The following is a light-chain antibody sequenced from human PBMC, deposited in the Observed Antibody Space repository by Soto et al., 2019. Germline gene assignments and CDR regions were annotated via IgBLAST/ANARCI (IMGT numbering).Light chain of an antibody. Sequence: DIQMTQSPSTLSATAGDRVTITCRASQSISSWLAWYQHKPGKAPKLLIYDASTLKSGVPSRFSGSGSGTKFTLTISSLQPDDFATYYCQEYNSYSGTFGQGTKVDIK. CDR1: QSISSW. V-gene: IGKV1-5*01. J-gene: IGKJ1*01. CDR3: QEYNSYSGT. CDR2: DAS.